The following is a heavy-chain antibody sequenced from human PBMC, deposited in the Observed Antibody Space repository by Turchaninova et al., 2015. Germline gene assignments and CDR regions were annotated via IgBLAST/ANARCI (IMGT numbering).Heavy chain of an antibody. J-gene: IGHJ1*01. D-gene: IGHD6-19*01. CDR3: TRDTSSSAWD. Sequence: EVQLVEPGGGLIQPGGSLRLSCAASGLSVSCHYMTWVRPAHGQGLEWGSVFYFYGTTNYADSLQVRFSISMDIFRNMLYLQMNSLRADDTAIYYCTRDTSSSAWDWGRGTLVTVSS. CDR1: GLSVSCHY. V-gene: IGHV3-53*01. CDR2: FYFYGTT.